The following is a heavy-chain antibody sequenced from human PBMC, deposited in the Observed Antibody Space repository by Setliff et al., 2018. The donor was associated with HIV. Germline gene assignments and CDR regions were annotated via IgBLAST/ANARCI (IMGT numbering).Heavy chain of an antibody. CDR2: IYYSGST. D-gene: IGHD3-22*01. V-gene: IGHV4-39*01. J-gene: IGHJ5*02. Sequence: ETLSLTCTVSGGSISSSSYYWGWIRQPPGKGLEWIGNIYYSGSTYYNPSLKSRVTISVDTSENQFSLRLNSVTAADTAVYYCARYRYYYDSSGYGRWFDPWGRGTLVTVSS. CDR3: ARYRYYYDSSGYGRWFDP. CDR1: GGSISSSSYY.